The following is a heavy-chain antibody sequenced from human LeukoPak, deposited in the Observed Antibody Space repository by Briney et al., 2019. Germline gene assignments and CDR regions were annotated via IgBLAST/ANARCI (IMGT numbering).Heavy chain of an antibody. D-gene: IGHD5-12*01. CDR2: IYYSGTT. CDR3: ARTSGPWGNWFDP. Sequence: TSETLSLTCTVSGDSITSSSYYWGWIRQPPGKGLEWFGSIYYSGTTYYSSSLKSQVTISLDTSKNQFSLNLSSVTAADTAVYYCARTSGPWGNWFDPWGQGTLVTVSS. V-gene: IGHV4-39*01. J-gene: IGHJ5*01. CDR1: GDSITSSSYY.